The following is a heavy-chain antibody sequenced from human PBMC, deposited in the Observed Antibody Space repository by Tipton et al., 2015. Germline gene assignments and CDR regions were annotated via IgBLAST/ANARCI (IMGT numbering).Heavy chain of an antibody. D-gene: IGHD5-24*01. J-gene: IGHJ6*02. CDR1: GGSVSSANYY. CDR2: ISHRDGT. Sequence: TLSLTCSVSGGSVSSANYYWSWIRQPPGKGLEWMGYISHRDGTNYNPSLKSRVSISLDTSKNHFSLSLTSVTAADTAIYYCARDLEHGMDVWGQGTTVTVSS. V-gene: IGHV4-61*03. CDR3: ARDLEHGMDV.